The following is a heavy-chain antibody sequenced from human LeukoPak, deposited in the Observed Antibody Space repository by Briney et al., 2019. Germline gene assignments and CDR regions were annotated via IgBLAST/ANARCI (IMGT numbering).Heavy chain of an antibody. CDR1: GFTVSSSY. CDR2: MYSGGNT. CDR3: TKGREQPWNFDY. J-gene: IGHJ4*02. D-gene: IGHD1/OR15-1a*01. V-gene: IGHV3-53*01. Sequence: GGSLRLSCAASGFTVSSSYISWVRQAPGKGLEWVSVMYSGGNTFYADSVRGRFTISRDNSKNTLSLQMNSLRAEDTAIYYCTKGREQPWNFDYWGPGTLVTVSS.